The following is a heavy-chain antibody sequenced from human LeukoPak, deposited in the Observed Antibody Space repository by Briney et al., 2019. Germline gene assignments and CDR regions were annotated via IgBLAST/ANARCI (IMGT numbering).Heavy chain of an antibody. CDR1: GGSISSSNYY. D-gene: IGHD3-22*01. CDR3: ASPNYYDTSGNEYFHH. Sequence: PSETLSLTCTVSGGSISSSNYYWDWIRQPPGKRLEWIGSIYYSGSTYYNPSLKSRVTISVDTSKNHFFLKLSSVTAADTAVYYCASPNYYDTSGNEYFHHWGQGTLVTVSS. V-gene: IGHV4-39*02. CDR2: IYYSGST. J-gene: IGHJ1*01.